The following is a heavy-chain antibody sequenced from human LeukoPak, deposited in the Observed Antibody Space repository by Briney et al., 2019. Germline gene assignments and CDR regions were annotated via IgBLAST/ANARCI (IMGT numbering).Heavy chain of an antibody. CDR1: GYSFTSYW. CDR2: IYPGDSDT. Sequence: GESLKISCKGSGYSFTSYWIGWVRQMPGKGLEWMGIIYPGDSDTRYSPSFQGQVTISADKSISTAYLQWSSLKASDTAMYYCARMRGYCSGGSCYPSVGAFDIWGQGTMVTVSS. CDR3: ARMRGYCSGGSCYPSVGAFDI. V-gene: IGHV5-51*01. D-gene: IGHD2-15*01. J-gene: IGHJ3*02.